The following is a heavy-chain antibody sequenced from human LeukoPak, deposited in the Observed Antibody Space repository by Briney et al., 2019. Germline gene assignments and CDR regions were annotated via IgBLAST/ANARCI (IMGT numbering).Heavy chain of an antibody. CDR1: GYTFTSYG. V-gene: IGHV1-18*01. Sequence: AAVQVSCKASGYTFTSYGISRVRQAPGQGGEWMGWISAYNGNTNYAQKLQGRVTMTTDTSTITAYMELRSLRSDDTAVYYCARDPTYYDFWSGDDAFDIWGQGTMVTVSS. D-gene: IGHD3-3*01. CDR3: ARDPTYYDFWSGDDAFDI. CDR2: ISAYNGNT. J-gene: IGHJ3*02.